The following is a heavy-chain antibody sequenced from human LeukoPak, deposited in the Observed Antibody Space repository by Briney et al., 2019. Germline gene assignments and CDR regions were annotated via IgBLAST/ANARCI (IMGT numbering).Heavy chain of an antibody. CDR1: GGTFSSYA. CDR3: ARGGGYCSAGSCYSWFDP. Sequence: ASVKVSCKASGGTFSSYAISWVRQAPGQGLEWMGGIIPIFGTANYAQKFQGRVTITADESTSTAYMELSSLRSEDTAVYHCARGGGYCSAGSCYSWFDPWGQGTLVTVSS. V-gene: IGHV1-69*13. D-gene: IGHD2-15*01. CDR2: IIPIFGTA. J-gene: IGHJ5*02.